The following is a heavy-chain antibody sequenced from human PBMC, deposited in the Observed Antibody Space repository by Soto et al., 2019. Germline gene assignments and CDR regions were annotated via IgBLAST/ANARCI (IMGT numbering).Heavy chain of an antibody. D-gene: IGHD3-10*01. CDR3: ARVSGSYYYGMDV. J-gene: IGHJ6*02. CDR2: IYHSGST. V-gene: IGHV4-4*02. CDR1: GGTISSSNW. Sequence: SETLSLTCTVSGGTISSSNWWSWVRQPPGKGLEWIGEIYHSGSTNYNPSLKSRVTISVDKSNNQFSLTLSSVTAADTAVYYCARVSGSYYYGMDVWGQGTTVTVSS.